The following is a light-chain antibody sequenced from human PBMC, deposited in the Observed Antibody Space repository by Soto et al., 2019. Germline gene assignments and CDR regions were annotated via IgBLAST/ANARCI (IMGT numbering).Light chain of an antibody. CDR1: QVIGND. J-gene: IGKJ1*01. CDR2: DAS. V-gene: IGKV1-17*01. Sequence: DIQMTQSPSSLSASVGDRVTITCRARQVIGNDVGWYQKKPEKAPKLLYVDASSQHRVVPTRFSGGAARTEFTLTISSLHPDYFTTYYWQPYNSYSPTFGQGTKVDIK. CDR3: QPYNSYSPT.